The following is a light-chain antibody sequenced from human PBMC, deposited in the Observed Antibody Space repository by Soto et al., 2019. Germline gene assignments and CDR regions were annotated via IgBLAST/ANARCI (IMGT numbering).Light chain of an antibody. Sequence: QSALTQPASVSGSPGQSITISCTGTSSDVGGYDFVSWYQHHPGKVPKLMIFEVSKRPSGVSNRFSGSKSGNTASLTISGLQDEDEADYYCSSYTSTTLVFGGGTKLTVL. CDR1: SSDVGGYDF. CDR2: EVS. J-gene: IGLJ2*01. V-gene: IGLV2-14*01. CDR3: SSYTSTTLV.